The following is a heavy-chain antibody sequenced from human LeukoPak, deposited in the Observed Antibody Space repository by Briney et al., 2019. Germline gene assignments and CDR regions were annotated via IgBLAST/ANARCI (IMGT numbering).Heavy chain of an antibody. D-gene: IGHD4-23*01. Sequence: PGGSLRLSCAASGLTVSSYYMSWVRQAPGKGLEWVSVIYSGGGTYHADSVKGRFTISRDSSRNTLHLQMNSLRAEDTAVYYCARLYGGNSVGDYWGQGTLVTVSS. CDR2: IYSGGGT. J-gene: IGHJ4*02. CDR3: ARLYGGNSVGDY. V-gene: IGHV3-66*02. CDR1: GLTVSSYY.